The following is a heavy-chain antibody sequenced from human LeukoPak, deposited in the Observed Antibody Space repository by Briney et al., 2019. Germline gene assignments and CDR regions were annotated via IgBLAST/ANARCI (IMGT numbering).Heavy chain of an antibody. CDR2: IISILGIA. Sequence: ASVKVSCKASGYTFTSYAISWVRQAPGQGLEWMGRIISILGIAYYAQKFQGRVTITADKSTSTAYMELSSLRSEDTAVYYCARGPQGMPGIAVAGKPEYYYYGMDVWGQGTTVTVSS. J-gene: IGHJ6*02. CDR1: GYTFTSYA. V-gene: IGHV1-69*04. D-gene: IGHD6-19*01. CDR3: ARGPQGMPGIAVAGKPEYYYYGMDV.